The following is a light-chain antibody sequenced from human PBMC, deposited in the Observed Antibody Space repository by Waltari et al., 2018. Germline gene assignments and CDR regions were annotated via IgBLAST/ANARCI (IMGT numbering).Light chain of an antibody. V-gene: IGKV1-12*01. CDR1: RGISSW. CDR2: AAS. Sequence: DIQMTQSPTPVSASVGQRVTITCRASRGISSWLAWYQQKSGQAPKLLIHAASNLPSGVPSRFSGSGSATDFTLTINSLQPEDFATYYCQQANSFPPTFGQGTKVEIK. CDR3: QQANSFPPT. J-gene: IGKJ1*01.